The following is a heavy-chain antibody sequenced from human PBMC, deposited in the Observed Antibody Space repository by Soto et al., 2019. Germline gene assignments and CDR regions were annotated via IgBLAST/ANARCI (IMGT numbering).Heavy chain of an antibody. J-gene: IGHJ4*02. D-gene: IGHD3-16*01. Sequence: QVQLVESGGGVVQPGTSLRLSCVGSGFTFRSYVIHWVRQAPGKGLEWVALTSYDGSNEYYDDSVKGRFTISRDNSRNTVALQMDSLRLDDTALYYGARWGTSGGLNVWGQGSLVCASS. CDR2: TSYDGSNE. CDR1: GFTFRSYV. V-gene: IGHV3-30*19. CDR3: ARWGTSGGLNV.